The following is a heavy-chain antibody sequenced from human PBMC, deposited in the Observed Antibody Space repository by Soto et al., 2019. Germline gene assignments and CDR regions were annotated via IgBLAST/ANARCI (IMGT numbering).Heavy chain of an antibody. CDR1: GFTFSNNA. Sequence: QVQLVESGGGVVQPGRSLRLSCAASGFTFSNNAMDWVRQAPGKGLEWVAVISYDGSNKYIAESVKGRFTISRDNSKNKLFMQMNSLIAEDKAVYYCASGTTTSAFSAMDVWGQGTTVTVSS. CDR3: ASGTTTSAFSAMDV. CDR2: ISYDGSNK. D-gene: IGHD1-1*01. V-gene: IGHV3-30-3*01. J-gene: IGHJ6*02.